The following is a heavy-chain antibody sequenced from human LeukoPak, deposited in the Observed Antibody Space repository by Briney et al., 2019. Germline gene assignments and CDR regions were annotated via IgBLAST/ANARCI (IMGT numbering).Heavy chain of an antibody. J-gene: IGHJ4*02. CDR2: IYHSGST. Sequence: SETLSLTCTVSGGSISSGGYYWSWIRQPPGKGLEWIGYIYHSGSTYYNPSLKSRVTISADTSKNQFSLKLSSVTAADTAVYYCARTLDRSGFLAWLFWGQGTLVTVSS. D-gene: IGHD3-22*01. V-gene: IGHV4-30-2*02. CDR3: ARTLDRSGFLAWLF. CDR1: GGSISSGGYY.